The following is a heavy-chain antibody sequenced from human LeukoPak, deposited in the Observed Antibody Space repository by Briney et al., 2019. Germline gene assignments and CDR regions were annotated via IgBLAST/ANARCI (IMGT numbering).Heavy chain of an antibody. J-gene: IGHJ6*02. Sequence: ASVKVSCKVSGYTLTELSMHWVRQAPGKGLEWMGGFDPEDGETIYAQKFQGRVTMTEDTSTDTAYMELSSLRSEDTAVYYCATGYHTVTTFGDYHYGMDVWGQGTTVTVSS. D-gene: IGHD4-11*01. CDR3: ATGYHTVTTFGDYHYGMDV. CDR2: FDPEDGET. V-gene: IGHV1-24*01. CDR1: GYTLTELS.